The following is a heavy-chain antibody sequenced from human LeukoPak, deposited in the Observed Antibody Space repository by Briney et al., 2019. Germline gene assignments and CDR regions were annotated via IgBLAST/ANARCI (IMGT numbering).Heavy chain of an antibody. CDR1: GSTFSNYW. D-gene: IGHD5-12*01. Sequence: GGSLRLSCAASGSTFSNYWMPWVRQAPGKGLEWVANINQDGSEEHYMDSVKARFTISRDNAKNSLSLQMNSLRAEDTAVYYCVRDGGVSGYDLLDYWGQGTLVTVSS. J-gene: IGHJ4*02. V-gene: IGHV3-7*01. CDR2: INQDGSEE. CDR3: VRDGGVSGYDLLDY.